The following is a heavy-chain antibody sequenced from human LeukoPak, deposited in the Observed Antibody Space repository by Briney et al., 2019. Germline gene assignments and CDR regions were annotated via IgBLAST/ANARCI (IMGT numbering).Heavy chain of an antibody. D-gene: IGHD3-9*01. CDR3: ARHPPRITIFWRARDDAFDI. CDR2: INHSGST. J-gene: IGHJ3*02. Sequence: SETLSLTCAVYGGSFSGYYWSWIRQPPGKGLEWIGEINHSGSTNYNPSLKSRVTISVDTSKNQFSLKLSSVTAADTAVYYCARHPPRITIFWRARDDAFDIWGQGTMVTVSS. CDR1: GGSFSGYY. V-gene: IGHV4-34*01.